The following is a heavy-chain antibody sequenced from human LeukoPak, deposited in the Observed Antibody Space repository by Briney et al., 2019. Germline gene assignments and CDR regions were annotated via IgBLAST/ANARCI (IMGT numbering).Heavy chain of an antibody. CDR2: IIPILGIA. Sequence: SVKVSCKASGYTFTSYYMHWVRQAPGQGLEWMGRIIPILGIANYAQKFQGRVTITADKSTSTAYMELSSLRSEDTAVYYCAKEYSSGWYSSTTYWYFDLWGRGTLVTVSS. CDR1: GYTFTSYY. V-gene: IGHV1-69*04. CDR3: AKEYSSGWYSSTTYWYFDL. D-gene: IGHD6-19*01. J-gene: IGHJ2*01.